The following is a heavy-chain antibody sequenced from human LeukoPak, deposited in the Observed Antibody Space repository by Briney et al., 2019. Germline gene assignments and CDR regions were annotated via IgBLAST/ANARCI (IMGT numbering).Heavy chain of an antibody. Sequence: GGSLRLSCAASGFTVSSNYMSWVRQAPGKGLEWVSAISGSGGSTYYADSAKGRFTISRDNSKNTLYLQMNSLRAEDTAVYYCARDKKRVTRVTTSYYYYGMDVWGQGTTVTVSS. V-gene: IGHV3-23*01. CDR1: GFTVSSNY. CDR2: ISGSGGST. CDR3: ARDKKRVTRVTTSYYYYGMDV. D-gene: IGHD4-17*01. J-gene: IGHJ6*02.